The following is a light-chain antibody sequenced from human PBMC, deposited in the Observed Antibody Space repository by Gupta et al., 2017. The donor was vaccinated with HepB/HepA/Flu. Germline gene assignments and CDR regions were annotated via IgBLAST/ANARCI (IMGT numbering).Light chain of an antibody. J-gene: IGLJ2*01. CDR3: QSADSSGTYEV. CDR2: KDS. V-gene: IGLV3-25*03. Sequence: SYELPQPPSVSVSPGQTARITCSGDALPKQYAYWYQQKPGQAPVLVIYKDSERPSGIPERFSGSSSGTTVTLTIRGVQAEDEADYYWQSADSSGTYEVFGGGTKLTVL. CDR1: ALPKQY.